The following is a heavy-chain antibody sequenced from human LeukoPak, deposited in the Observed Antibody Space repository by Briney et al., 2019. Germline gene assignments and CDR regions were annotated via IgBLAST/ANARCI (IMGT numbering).Heavy chain of an antibody. Sequence: GGSLRLSCAASGFTFSSYWMHWVRQAPGKGLVWVSRIKSDGSITTYADSVKGRFTISRDNAKDTLYMQMDSLRAEDTAVYYCARDLYLERWGQGTLVSVSS. V-gene: IGHV3-74*01. CDR2: IKSDGSIT. CDR3: ARDLYLER. D-gene: IGHD1-1*01. CDR1: GFTFSSYW. J-gene: IGHJ4*02.